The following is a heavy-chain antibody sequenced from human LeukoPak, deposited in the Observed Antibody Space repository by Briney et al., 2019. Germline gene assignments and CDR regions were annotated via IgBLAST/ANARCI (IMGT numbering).Heavy chain of an antibody. CDR1: GFTFSNYA. CDR3: VRGDYGDYTLFDY. Sequence: GGSLRLSCAGSGFTFSNYAMSWVRQAPGKGLEWVSVIYSGGSTYYADSVKGRFTISRDNSKNTLYLQMNSLRAEDTAVYYCVRGDYGDYTLFDYWGQGTLVTVSS. V-gene: IGHV3-53*01. D-gene: IGHD4-17*01. J-gene: IGHJ4*02. CDR2: IYSGGST.